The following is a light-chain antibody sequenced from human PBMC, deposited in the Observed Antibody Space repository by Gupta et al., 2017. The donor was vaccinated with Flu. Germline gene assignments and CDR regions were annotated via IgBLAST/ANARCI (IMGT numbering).Light chain of an antibody. CDR2: EVN. CDR3: SSFIGTNSLV. CDR1: ADDIGFYNY. V-gene: IGLV2-8*01. J-gene: IGLJ2*01. Sequence: QSALRQLPSASGSSGQAVTISCPGTADDIGFYNYVSWYQQRPGTAPKLIIYEVNKRPPGVPSRFSGSKSGTTASLTVSGLQSEDEAEYFCSSFIGTNSLVFGEGTRLTVL.